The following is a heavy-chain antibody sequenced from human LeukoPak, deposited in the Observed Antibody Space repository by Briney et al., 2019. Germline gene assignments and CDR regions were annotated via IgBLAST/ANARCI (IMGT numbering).Heavy chain of an antibody. Sequence: GGSLRLSCAASGFTFDDYAMHWVRQAPGKGLEWVSGISWNSGSIGYADSVKGRFTISRDNAKNSLCLQMNSLRAEDTALYYCAKAPSGIAVAGYFDYWGQGTLVTVSS. CDR3: AKAPSGIAVAGYFDY. D-gene: IGHD6-19*01. CDR2: ISWNSGSI. CDR1: GFTFDDYA. J-gene: IGHJ4*02. V-gene: IGHV3-9*01.